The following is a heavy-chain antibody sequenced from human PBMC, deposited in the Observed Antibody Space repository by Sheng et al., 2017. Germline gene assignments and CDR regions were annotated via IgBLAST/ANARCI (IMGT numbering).Heavy chain of an antibody. V-gene: IGHV4-59*12. D-gene: IGHD3-10*01. Sequence: QVQLQESGPGLVKPSETLSLTCSVSGGPISSYYWSWIRQSPGKGLEWIGYISHIGSTNYNPTLRSRVTISVDTSKNQFSLKLSSVTAADTAVYYCAREPLLWFGELPDYWGQGTLVTVSS. CDR2: ISHIGST. CDR3: AREPLLWFGELPDY. J-gene: IGHJ4*02. CDR1: GGPISSYY.